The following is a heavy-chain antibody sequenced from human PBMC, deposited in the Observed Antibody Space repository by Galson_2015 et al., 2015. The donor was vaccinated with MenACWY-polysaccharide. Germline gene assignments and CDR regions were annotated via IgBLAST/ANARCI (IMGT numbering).Heavy chain of an antibody. Sequence: SLRLSCAASGFTFSRYAMSWVRQAPGEGLEWVSGISVTGGSTYYADSVKGRINISRDNSKNTLYLQVNSLRVEDTAVYYCANLGGGTYYLQDWWGQGTLVTVSS. CDR2: ISVTGGST. CDR3: ANLGGGTYYLQDW. D-gene: IGHD1-26*01. V-gene: IGHV3-23*01. CDR1: GFTFSRYA. J-gene: IGHJ4*02.